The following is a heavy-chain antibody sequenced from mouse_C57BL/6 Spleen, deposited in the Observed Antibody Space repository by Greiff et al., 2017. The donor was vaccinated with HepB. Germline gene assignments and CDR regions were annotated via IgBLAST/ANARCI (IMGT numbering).Heavy chain of an antibody. V-gene: IGHV1-50*01. CDR1: GYTFTSYW. D-gene: IGHD2-1*01. J-gene: IGHJ1*03. CDR3: ARGYGNYGYFDV. CDR2: IDPSDSYT. Sequence: QVQLQQSGAELVKPGASVKLSCKASGYTFTSYWMQWVKQRPGQGLEWIGEIDPSDSYTNYNQKFKGKATLTVDTSSSTAYMQLSSLTSEDSAVYYCARGYGNYGYFDVWGTGTTVTVSS.